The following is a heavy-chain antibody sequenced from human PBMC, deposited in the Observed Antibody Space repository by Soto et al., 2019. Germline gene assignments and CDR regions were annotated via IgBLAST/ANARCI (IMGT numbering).Heavy chain of an antibody. CDR1: GFTFSDYA. CDR2: IWHDGINE. J-gene: IGHJ5*02. V-gene: IGHV3-33*03. Sequence: QERLVESGGGVVQPGRSLRLSCAVSGFTFSDYAMHWVRQAPGKGLEWEALIWHDGINEFYADSVKGRFTISRDISNNTLYLQMNSLRPEDTAVYYCTKSRGDAYKWGLGLDQWGQGTLVTVSS. D-gene: IGHD3-10*01. CDR3: TKSRGDAYKWGLGLDQ.